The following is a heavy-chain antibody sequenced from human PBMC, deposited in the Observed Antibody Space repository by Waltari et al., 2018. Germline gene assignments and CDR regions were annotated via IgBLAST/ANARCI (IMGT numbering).Heavy chain of an antibody. V-gene: IGHV3-9*01. J-gene: IGHJ4*02. D-gene: IGHD1-26*01. CDR1: GFHFAAYA. CDR2: ISWIIGDI. CDR3: AKAFYSSYSGSELLPPFVY. Sequence: EVQLVETGGGGVKLGRYMRLSCAQSGFHFAAYAMYCVREGPGKVREWVSRISWIIGDIGHADSVKGRFPISRDSAKSSVYLQMNSLRAEDTALYCFAKAFYSSYSGSELLPPFVYWSQGTLVTVSS.